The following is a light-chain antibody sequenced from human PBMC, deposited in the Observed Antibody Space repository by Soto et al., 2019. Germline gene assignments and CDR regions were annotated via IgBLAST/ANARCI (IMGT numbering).Light chain of an antibody. V-gene: IGKV1-5*01. CDR1: QSISSW. J-gene: IGKJ1*01. Sequence: DIQMTQSPSTLSASVGGRVTLACRASQSISSWLAWYQQKPGKAPKLRIYDASSLESGVPSRFSGSGSGTEFTLTSSSLQPDDFATYYCQQYNSYSWTFGQGTKVDIK. CDR3: QQYNSYSWT. CDR2: DAS.